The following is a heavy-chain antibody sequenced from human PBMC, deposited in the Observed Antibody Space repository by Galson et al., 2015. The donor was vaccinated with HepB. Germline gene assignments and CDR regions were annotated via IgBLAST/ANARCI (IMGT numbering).Heavy chain of an antibody. CDR1: GFTFSTFA. D-gene: IGHD5-12*01. V-gene: IGHV3-23*01. Sequence: SLRLSCAASGFTFSTFAMTWVRQAPGKRLEWVSTIGSRGTDTFYADTVRGRFIIARGNSKNTLYLQMHSLRADDTAVYYCARPPIVLATHNWFESWGQGALVTVSS. J-gene: IGHJ5*01. CDR3: ARPPIVLATHNWFES. CDR2: IGSRGTDT.